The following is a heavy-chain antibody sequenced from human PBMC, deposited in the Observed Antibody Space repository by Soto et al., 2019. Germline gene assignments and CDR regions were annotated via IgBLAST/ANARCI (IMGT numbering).Heavy chain of an antibody. CDR1: GYTFTSYY. CDR2: INPSGGST. CDR3: ARAPGDNWFDP. V-gene: IGHV1-46*03. J-gene: IGHJ5*02. Sequence: ASVKVSCKASGYTFTSYYMHRVRQAPGQGLEWMGIINPSGGSTTYAQKFQGRVTMTRDTSTSTVYMELSSLRSEDTAVYYCARAPGDNWFDPWGQGTLVTVSS. D-gene: IGHD1-26*01.